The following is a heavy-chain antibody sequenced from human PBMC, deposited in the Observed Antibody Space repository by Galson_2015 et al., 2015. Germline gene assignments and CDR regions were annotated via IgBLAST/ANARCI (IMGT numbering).Heavy chain of an antibody. V-gene: IGHV3-23*01. D-gene: IGHD6-13*01. CDR1: GFTFSSYA. CDR3: AKVVGSTWPYDFDC. J-gene: IGHJ4*02. Sequence: SLRLSCAASGFTFSSYAMSWVRQAPGKGLEWVSDISNRGGTTYYADSVMGRFTISRDNSKNTLYLQMSSLRANDTAIFYCAKVVGSTWPYDFDCWDQGTLAPGSS. CDR2: ISNRGGTT.